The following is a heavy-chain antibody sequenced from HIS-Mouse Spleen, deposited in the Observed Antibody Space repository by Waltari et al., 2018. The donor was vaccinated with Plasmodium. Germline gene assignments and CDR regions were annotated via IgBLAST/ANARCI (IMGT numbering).Heavy chain of an antibody. CDR1: GFTFSGYW. V-gene: IGHV3-7*01. J-gene: IGHJ2*01. Sequence: EVQLVESGGGLVQPGGSLRLSCAASGFTFSGYWMSWARQAPGKGLEWVANIRQDGSEKYYVDSVKGRFTISRDNAKNSLYLQMNSLRAEDTAVYYCASSWYWYFDLWGRGTLVTVSS. CDR3: ASSWYWYFDL. CDR2: IRQDGSEK. D-gene: IGHD6-13*01.